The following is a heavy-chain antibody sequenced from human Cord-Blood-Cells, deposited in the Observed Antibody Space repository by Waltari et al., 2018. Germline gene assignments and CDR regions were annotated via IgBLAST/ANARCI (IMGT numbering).Heavy chain of an antibody. Sequence: QVQLQESGPGLVKPSETLSLTCTVSGGSISSSYWSWIRQPAGKGLEWIGRIYTSGSTNYNPSLKSRVTMSVDTSKNQFSLKLSSVTAADTAVYYCARDLSVVPAANWFDPWGQGTLVTVSS. CDR2: IYTSGST. CDR3: ARDLSVVPAANWFDP. CDR1: GGSISSSY. V-gene: IGHV4-4*07. D-gene: IGHD2-2*01. J-gene: IGHJ5*02.